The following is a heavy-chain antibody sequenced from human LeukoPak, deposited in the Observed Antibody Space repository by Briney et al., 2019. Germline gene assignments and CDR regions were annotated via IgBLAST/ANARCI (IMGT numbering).Heavy chain of an antibody. D-gene: IGHD2-2*01. CDR1: GYTFTGYY. J-gene: IGHJ4*02. CDR3: ARDGSSTSGDY. Sequence: ASVKVSCKASGYTFTGYYMHWVRQAPGQGLEWMGWINPNSGGTNYGQKFQGRVTMTRDTSISTAYMELSRLRPDDTAVYYCARDGSSTSGDYWGQGTLVTVSS. V-gene: IGHV1-2*02. CDR2: INPNSGGT.